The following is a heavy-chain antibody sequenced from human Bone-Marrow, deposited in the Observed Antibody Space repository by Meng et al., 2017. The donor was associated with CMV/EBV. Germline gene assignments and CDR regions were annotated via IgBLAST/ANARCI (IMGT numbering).Heavy chain of an antibody. CDR3: ARGISRSRVQWDIVATRVDP. Sequence: SETLSLTCTVSGGSISSSSYYWGWIRQPPGKGLEWIGSIYYSGSTYYNPSLKSRVTISVDTSKNQFTLKLSSVTAADTAGYYCARGISRSRVQWDIVATRVDPWGQGTLVTVSS. J-gene: IGHJ5*02. V-gene: IGHV4-39*06. D-gene: IGHD5-12*01. CDR2: IYYSGST. CDR1: GGSISSSSYY.